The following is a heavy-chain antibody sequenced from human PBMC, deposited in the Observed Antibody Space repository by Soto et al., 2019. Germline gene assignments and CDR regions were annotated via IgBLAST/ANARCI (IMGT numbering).Heavy chain of an antibody. CDR3: ASGIQLWLRRINNGYSG. CDR1: GGTFSTYA. J-gene: IGHJ4*02. D-gene: IGHD5-18*01. CDR2: IIPMFGTA. V-gene: IGHV1-69*12. Sequence: QVQLVQSGAEVKKPESSVKVSCKAPGGTFSTYAISWVRQAPGQGLEWMGGIIPMFGTANYAQRFQDRVTITADESTNTVYMELSSLISEDTAVYFCASGIQLWLRRINNGYSGWGQGTLVTVSS.